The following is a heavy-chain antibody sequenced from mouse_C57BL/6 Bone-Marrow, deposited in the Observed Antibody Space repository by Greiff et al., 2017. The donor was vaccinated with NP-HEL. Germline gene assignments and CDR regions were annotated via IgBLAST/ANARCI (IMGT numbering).Heavy chain of an antibody. D-gene: IGHD1-1*01. V-gene: IGHV1-54*01. CDR1: GYAFTNYL. CDR3: AVYYYGSSHWYFDV. Sequence: QVQLKESGAELVRPGTSVKVSCKASGYAFTNYLIEWVKQRPGQGLEWIGVINPGSGGTNYNEKFKGKATLTADKSSSTAYMQLSSLTSEDSAVYFCAVYYYGSSHWYFDVWGTGTTVTVSS. CDR2: INPGSGGT. J-gene: IGHJ1*03.